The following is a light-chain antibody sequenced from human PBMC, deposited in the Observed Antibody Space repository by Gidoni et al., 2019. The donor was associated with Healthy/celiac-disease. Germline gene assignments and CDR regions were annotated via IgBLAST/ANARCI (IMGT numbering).Light chain of an antibody. CDR1: QSVSSY. CDR3: QQRSNWPPYT. Sequence: EIVLTQSPATLSLSPGEIATLSCRASQSVSSYLAWYPQKPGQAPRLLIYEASNRATGIPARFSGSGSGTDFTLTISSLEPEDFAVYYCQQRSNWPPYTFGQGTKLEIK. CDR2: EAS. V-gene: IGKV3-11*01. J-gene: IGKJ2*01.